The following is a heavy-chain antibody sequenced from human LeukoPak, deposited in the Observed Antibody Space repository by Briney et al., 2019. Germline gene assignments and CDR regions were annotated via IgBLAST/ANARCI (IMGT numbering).Heavy chain of an antibody. CDR1: GGTFSSYA. CDR3: ARTTPYYYGSGRNDY. Sequence: GASVKVSCKASGGTFSSYAISWVRQAPGQGLEWMGGIIPIFGTANYAQKFQGRVTITADESTSTAYMELSSLRSEDTAVYYCARTTPYYYGSGRNDYWGQGTLVTVSS. D-gene: IGHD3-10*01. J-gene: IGHJ4*02. V-gene: IGHV1-69*13. CDR2: IIPIFGTA.